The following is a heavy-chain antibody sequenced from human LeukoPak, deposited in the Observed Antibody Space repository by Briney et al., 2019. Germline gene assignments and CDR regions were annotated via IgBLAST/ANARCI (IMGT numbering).Heavy chain of an antibody. CDR1: GSSISKIEDY. CDR3: ASDDILTGYRFDY. J-gene: IGHJ4*02. D-gene: IGHD3-9*01. Sequence: SETLSLTCTVSGSSISKIEDYWGWLRQSPGKGLEWIGTIYHIGSTYYNPSLKSRVTMSVDASKNQFSLKLSCVTAADTAVYYCASDDILTGYRFDYWGQGTLVTVSS. CDR2: IYHIGST. V-gene: IGHV4-39*07.